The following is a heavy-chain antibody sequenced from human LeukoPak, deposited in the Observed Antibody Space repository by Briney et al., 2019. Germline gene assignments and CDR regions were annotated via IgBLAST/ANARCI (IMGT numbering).Heavy chain of an antibody. CDR2: ISGSGGST. D-gene: IGHD3-10*01. Sequence: GGSLRLSCAASGFTFSSYAMSWVRQAPGKGLEWVSAISGSGGSTYYADSVKGRFTISRDNSKNALYLQMNSLRAEDTAVYYCAVALGSGSSPTPLVYFDYWGQGTLVTVSS. CDR3: AVALGSGSSPTPLVYFDY. V-gene: IGHV3-23*01. J-gene: IGHJ4*02. CDR1: GFTFSSYA.